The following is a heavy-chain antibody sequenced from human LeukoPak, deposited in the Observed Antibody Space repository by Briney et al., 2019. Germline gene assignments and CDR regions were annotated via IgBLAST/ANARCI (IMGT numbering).Heavy chain of an antibody. D-gene: IGHD3-10*01. Sequence: ASLKVSCKASGYTFTSYYMHCGRGTPGQRGWWMERINPKSGDTKFAQKFQGRVTLTRDTSISTAYMELTSLTSADTAVYYCARDIGFRNAFNIWGQGTLVTVS. V-gene: IGHV1-2*06. CDR3: ARDIGFRNAFNI. J-gene: IGHJ3*02. CDR2: INPKSGDT. CDR1: GYTFTSYY.